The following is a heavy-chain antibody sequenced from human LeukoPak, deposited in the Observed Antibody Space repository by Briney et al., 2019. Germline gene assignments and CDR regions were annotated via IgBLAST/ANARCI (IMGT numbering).Heavy chain of an antibody. V-gene: IGHV1-69*13. Sequence: AASVKVSCKASGGTFSNYAISWVRQAPGQGLEWMGGIIPLFDTADYAQKFQGRLTITADESTSTAYMELSSLRPEDTAVYYCARDLVGSHTGYSSGAWDYWGQGTLVTVSS. CDR1: GGTFSNYA. CDR3: ARDLVGSHTGYSSGAWDY. J-gene: IGHJ4*02. D-gene: IGHD3-9*01. CDR2: IIPLFDTA.